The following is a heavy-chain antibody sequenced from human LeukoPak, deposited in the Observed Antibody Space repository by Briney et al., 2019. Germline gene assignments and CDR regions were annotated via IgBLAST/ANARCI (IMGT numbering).Heavy chain of an antibody. J-gene: IGHJ3*02. V-gene: IGHV3-7*04. D-gene: IGHD4-11*01. CDR1: GFTFSGYW. CDR3: ARNSRYSFDI. CDR2: IKSDGSEK. Sequence: GGSLRPSCTASGFTFSGYWMSWVRHAPGKGLEWVAHIKSDGSEKYYVDSVKGRFTISRDNAKNSLYLPMNSLRAEDTAVYYCARNSRYSFDIWGQGTMVTVSS.